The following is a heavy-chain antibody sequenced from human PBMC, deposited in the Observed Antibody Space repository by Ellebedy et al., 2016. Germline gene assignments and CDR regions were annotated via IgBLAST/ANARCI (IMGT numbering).Heavy chain of an antibody. V-gene: IGHV4-30-2*01. Sequence: SETLSLTXAVSGGSISSGGYSWSWIRQPPGKGLEWIGYIYHSGSTYYNPSLKSRVTISVDRSKNQFSLKLSSVTAADTAVYYCARGGSTSWEWFDPWGQGTLVTVSS. CDR3: ARGGSTSWEWFDP. CDR2: IYHSGST. D-gene: IGHD2-2*01. J-gene: IGHJ5*02. CDR1: GGSISSGGYS.